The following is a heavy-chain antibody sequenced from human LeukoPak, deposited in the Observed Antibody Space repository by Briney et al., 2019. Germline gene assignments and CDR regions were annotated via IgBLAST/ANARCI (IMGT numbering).Heavy chain of an antibody. CDR3: ARDAYYDFWSGYSSRYDY. J-gene: IGHJ4*02. Sequence: ASVKVSCKASGYTFTGYYMHWVRQAPGQGLEWVGWINPNSGGTNYAQKFQGRVTMTRDTSISTAYMELSRLRSDDTAVYYCARDAYYDFWSGYSSRYDYWGQGTLVTVSS. V-gene: IGHV1-2*02. D-gene: IGHD3-3*01. CDR1: GYTFTGYY. CDR2: INPNSGGT.